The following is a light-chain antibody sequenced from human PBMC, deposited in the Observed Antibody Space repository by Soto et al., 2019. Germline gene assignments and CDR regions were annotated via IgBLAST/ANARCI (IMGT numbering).Light chain of an antibody. CDR3: QQSYNSPQT. Sequence: DIPMTQSASSVSASGGGEVTITCRASHTIMTYLNWYQLKPGKPPRLLIYAASSLQSGVPSRFSSSGSGTDFTLTINSLQPEDFATYSCQQSYNSPQTFGQGTKVDIK. CDR1: HTIMTY. J-gene: IGKJ1*01. CDR2: AAS. V-gene: IGKV1-39*01.